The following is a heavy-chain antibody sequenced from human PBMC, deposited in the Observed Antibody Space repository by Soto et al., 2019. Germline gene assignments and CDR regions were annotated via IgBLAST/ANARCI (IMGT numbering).Heavy chain of an antibody. D-gene: IGHD3-22*01. CDR2: IYYSENT. V-gene: IGHV4-39*07. CDR3: ARDRGYYFDSSLDS. CDR1: GGSISSSSNH. Sequence: SETLSLTCTVSGGSISSSSNHWGWIRQPPGKGLEWIGNIYYSENTYYNPSLKSRVTISVDTSKNQFSLRLTSVTADDSAVYYCARDRGYYFDSSLDSWGQGTLVTVS. J-gene: IGHJ4*02.